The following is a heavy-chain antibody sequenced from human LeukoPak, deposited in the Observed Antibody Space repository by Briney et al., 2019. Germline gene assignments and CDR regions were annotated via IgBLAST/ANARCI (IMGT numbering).Heavy chain of an antibody. Sequence: GGSLRLSCAAPGFTFSSYSMNWVRQAPGKGLEWVSYISSSSSTIYYADSVKGRFAISRDNAKNSLYLQMNSLRAEDTAVYYCARLSDAKDAFDIWGQGTMVTVSS. J-gene: IGHJ3*02. D-gene: IGHD2-2*01. CDR1: GFTFSSYS. CDR3: ARLSDAKDAFDI. CDR2: ISSSSSTI. V-gene: IGHV3-48*01.